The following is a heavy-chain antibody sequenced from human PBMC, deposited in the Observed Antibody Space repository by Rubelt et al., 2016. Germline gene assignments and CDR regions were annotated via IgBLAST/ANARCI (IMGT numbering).Heavy chain of an antibody. CDR3: ARDGV. V-gene: IGHV3-7*01. D-gene: IGHD3-3*01. J-gene: IGHJ4*02. Sequence: EVQLVESGGGLVQPGGSLRLSCAMSGFTSSRYWMTWIRQAPGKGLEWLASMKEDGSGENYVDSVKGRFTMSRDNAKNSVFWQMDRLRVEETAVYYCARDGVWGQGTLVTVSA. CDR2: MKEDGSGE. CDR1: GFTSSRYW.